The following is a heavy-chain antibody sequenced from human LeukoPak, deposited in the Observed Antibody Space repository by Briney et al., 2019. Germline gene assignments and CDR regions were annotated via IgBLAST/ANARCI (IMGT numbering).Heavy chain of an antibody. D-gene: IGHD3-22*01. J-gene: IGHJ4*02. CDR3: ARVSYYYDSSGYYYFDY. CDR1: GGSISSYY. CDR2: IYYSGST. Sequence: SETLSLTCTVSGGSISSYYWSWIRQPPGKGLEWIGYIYYSGSTNYNPSLKSRVTISVDTSKNQFSLKLSSVTAADRAVYYCARVSYYYDSSGYYYFDYWGQGTLVTVSS. V-gene: IGHV4-59*01.